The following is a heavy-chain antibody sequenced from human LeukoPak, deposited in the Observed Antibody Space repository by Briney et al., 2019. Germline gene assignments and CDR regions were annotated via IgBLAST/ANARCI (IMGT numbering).Heavy chain of an antibody. CDR2: IYPGDSDS. Sequence: GESLKISCKASGYRFTNYWIGWVRQMPGKGLEWMGIIYPGDSDSRHRPSFQGQVTISADKSISTAYLQWSSLKASDTAMYYCARDRGGYSGYDSGGFDYWGQGTLVSVSS. D-gene: IGHD5-12*01. V-gene: IGHV5-51*01. J-gene: IGHJ4*02. CDR3: ARDRGGYSGYDSGGFDY. CDR1: GYRFTNYW.